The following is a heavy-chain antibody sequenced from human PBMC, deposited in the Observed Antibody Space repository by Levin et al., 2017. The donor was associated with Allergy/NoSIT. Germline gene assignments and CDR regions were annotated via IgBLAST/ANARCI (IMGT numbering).Heavy chain of an antibody. CDR3: AREEGWGYHYGMDV. D-gene: IGHD3-16*02. J-gene: IGHJ6*02. CDR2: IKQDGSET. CDR1: GFTYTSFW. Sequence: GESLKISCAASGFTYTSFWMAWVRQAPGKGLEWVANIKQDGSETYYVDSVKGRFTISSDNAKNSVYLQMNSLRVDDTAVYYCAREEGWGYHYGMDVWGQGTTVTVSS. V-gene: IGHV3-7*01.